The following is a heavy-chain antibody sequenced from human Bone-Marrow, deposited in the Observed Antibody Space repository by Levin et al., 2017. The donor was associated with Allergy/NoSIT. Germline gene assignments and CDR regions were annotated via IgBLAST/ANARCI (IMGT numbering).Heavy chain of an antibody. V-gene: IGHV4-34*01. CDR2: INHSGST. CDR1: GGSFSGYY. Sequence: SETLSLTCAVYGGSFSGYYWSWIRQPPGKGLEWIGEINHSGSTNYNPSLKSRVTISVDTSKNQFSLKLSSVTAADTAVYYCAREGSSSSLYYYYYYMDVWGKGTTVTVSS. CDR3: AREGSSSSLYYYYYYMDV. D-gene: IGHD6-6*01. J-gene: IGHJ6*03.